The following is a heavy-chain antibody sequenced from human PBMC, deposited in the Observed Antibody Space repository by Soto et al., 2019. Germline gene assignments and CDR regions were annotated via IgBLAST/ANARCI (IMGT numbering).Heavy chain of an antibody. D-gene: IGHD6-19*01. CDR3: AKEQQWLAHFDY. CDR2: ISGSGGDT. CDR1: GFTFSTYA. J-gene: IGHJ4*02. Sequence: PGXSLRLSCAASGFTFSTYALSWFRQAPVKGLEWVSVISGSGGDTYYADSVKGRFTIARDNSKNTLYLQMNSLRAEDTAVYYCAKEQQWLAHFDYWGQGTLVTVSS. V-gene: IGHV3-23*01.